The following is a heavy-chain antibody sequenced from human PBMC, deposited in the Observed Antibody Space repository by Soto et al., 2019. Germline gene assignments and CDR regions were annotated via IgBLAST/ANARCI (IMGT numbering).Heavy chain of an antibody. Sequence: GGSLRLSCAASGFTFDDYAMHWVRQAPGKGLEWVSGISWNRGSIGYADSVKGRFTISRDNAKNSLYLQMNSLRAEDTALHYCSKDTNWNYFYYCMDAWGQGTTVTVSS. CDR1: GFTFDDYA. CDR2: ISWNRGSI. J-gene: IGHJ6*02. V-gene: IGHV3-9*01. D-gene: IGHD1-1*01. CDR3: SKDTNWNYFYYCMDA.